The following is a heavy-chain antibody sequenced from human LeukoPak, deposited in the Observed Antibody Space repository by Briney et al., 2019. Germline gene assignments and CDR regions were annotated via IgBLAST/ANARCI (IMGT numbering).Heavy chain of an antibody. D-gene: IGHD3-9*01. CDR3: AKDMGYDILTGYYPY. V-gene: IGHV3-9*01. J-gene: IGHJ4*02. CDR2: ISWNSGSI. Sequence: GGSLRLSCAASGFTFDDYAMHWVRQAPGKGLEWVSGISWNSGSIGYADSVKGRFTISRDNAKNSLYLQMNSLRAEDTALYYCAKDMGYDILTGYYPYWGQGTLVTVSS. CDR1: GFTFDDYA.